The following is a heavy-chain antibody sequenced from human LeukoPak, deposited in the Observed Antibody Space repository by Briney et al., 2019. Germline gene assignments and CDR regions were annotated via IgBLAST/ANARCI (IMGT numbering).Heavy chain of an antibody. J-gene: IGHJ5*02. D-gene: IGHD6-13*01. CDR1: EFTFSSYS. Sequence: GGSLRLSCAASEFTFSSYSMNWVRQAPGKGLEWVSYITNSGNSKSYADSVKGRFTISRDNTKNSLYLQMNGLRAEDTAVYYCAKDPYSSRRRSLNPLWFDPWGQGTLVTVSS. CDR3: AKDPYSSRRRSLNPLWFDP. V-gene: IGHV3-48*01. CDR2: ITNSGNSK.